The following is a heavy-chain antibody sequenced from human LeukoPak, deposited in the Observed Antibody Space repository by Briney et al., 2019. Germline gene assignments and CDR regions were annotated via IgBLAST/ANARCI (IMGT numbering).Heavy chain of an antibody. CDR1: GYSFTSYW. CDR3: ARHQVPIAAIDY. Sequence: GESLKISCKGSGYSFTSYWIAWVRQMPGKGLEWMGIIYLGDSETRYRPSFQGQVTISVDKSISTAFLQWSSLKASDTAMYYCARHQVPIAAIDYWGQGTLVTVSS. CDR2: IYLGDSET. J-gene: IGHJ4*02. V-gene: IGHV5-51*01. D-gene: IGHD6-13*01.